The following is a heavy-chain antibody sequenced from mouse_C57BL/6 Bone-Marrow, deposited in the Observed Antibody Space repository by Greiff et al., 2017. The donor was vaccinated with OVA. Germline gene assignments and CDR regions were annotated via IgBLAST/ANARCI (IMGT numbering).Heavy chain of an antibody. V-gene: IGHV1-52*01. CDR2: IDPSDSET. D-gene: IGHD1-1*01. CDR3: AREEITTVVADFDY. J-gene: IGHJ2*01. Sequence: VQLQQPGAELVRPGSSVKLSCKASGYTFTSYWMHWVKQRPIQGLEWIGNIDPSDSETHYNQKFKDKATLTVDKSSSTAYMQLSSLTSEDSAVYYCAREEITTVVADFDYWGQGTTLTVSS. CDR1: GYTFTSYW.